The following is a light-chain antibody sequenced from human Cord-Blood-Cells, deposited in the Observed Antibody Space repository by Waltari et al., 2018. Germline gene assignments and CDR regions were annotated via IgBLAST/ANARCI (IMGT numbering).Light chain of an antibody. CDR2: GAS. V-gene: IGKV3-15*01. Sequence: EIAMTQNPAPLSVSPGERATLSCKASQSVSSNLAWYQQKPGQAPRLLIYGASTRATGIPARFSGSGSGTEFTLTISSLQSEDFAVYYCQQYNNWPWTFGQGTKVEIK. CDR1: QSVSSN. J-gene: IGKJ1*01. CDR3: QQYNNWPWT.